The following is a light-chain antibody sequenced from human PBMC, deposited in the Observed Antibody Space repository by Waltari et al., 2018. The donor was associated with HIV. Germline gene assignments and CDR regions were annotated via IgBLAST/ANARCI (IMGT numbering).Light chain of an antibody. CDR2: EVS. CDR3: TSYTSRNTRV. V-gene: IGLV2-14*01. Sequence: QSALTPPASVSGSPGQSVTISCTGTTSDIGGYQYVSCYQQHPGKAPKLMIYEVSKRPSGISFRFSGSKSGSTASLSISGLQAEDEADYYCTSYTSRNTRVFGTGTKVTVL. CDR1: TSDIGGYQY. J-gene: IGLJ1*01.